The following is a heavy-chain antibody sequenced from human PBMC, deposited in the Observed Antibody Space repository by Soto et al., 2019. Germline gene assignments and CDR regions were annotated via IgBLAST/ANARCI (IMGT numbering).Heavy chain of an antibody. D-gene: IGHD2-21*01. CDR1: GGSIGNYY. J-gene: IGHJ5*02. CDR3: ASHGGDNDDWFDP. V-gene: IGHV4-59*08. CDR2: IYYSGST. Sequence: QVQLQESGSGLVKPSETLSLTCSVSGGSIGNYYWSWIRQPPGKGLEWIGYIYYSGSTNYNPSLKSRVTISLDTSKNQFSLKLSSVTAADTALYYCASHGGDNDDWFDPWGQGTLVTVSS.